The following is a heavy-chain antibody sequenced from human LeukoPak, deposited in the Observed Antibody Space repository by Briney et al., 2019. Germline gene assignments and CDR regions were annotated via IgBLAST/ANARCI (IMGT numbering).Heavy chain of an antibody. J-gene: IGHJ4*02. Sequence: PGGSLRLSCAASGFTFSTYWMSWVRQAPGKGLEWVANIKQDGSEKYYVDSVKGRFTISRDNAKNSLFLQMNSLRAEDTAVYYCARWSRVDGSGWPSHFDYWGRGTLVTVSS. CDR2: IKQDGSEK. D-gene: IGHD6-19*01. CDR1: GFTFSTYW. CDR3: ARWSRVDGSGWPSHFDY. V-gene: IGHV3-7*01.